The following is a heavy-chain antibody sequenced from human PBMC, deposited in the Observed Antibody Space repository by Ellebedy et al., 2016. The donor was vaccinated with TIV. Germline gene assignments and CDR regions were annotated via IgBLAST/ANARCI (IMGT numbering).Heavy chain of an antibody. CDR1: GESFSGYY. CDR2: INHSGST. V-gene: IGHV4-34*01. J-gene: IGHJ6*03. D-gene: IGHD3-3*01. Sequence: SETLSLXXAVYGESFSGYYWSWIRQPPGKGLEWIGEINHSGSTNYNPSLKSRVTISVDTSKNQFSLKLSSVTAADTAVYYCARGRKGITIFGVVIPRTYYYYMDVWGKGTTVTVSS. CDR3: ARGRKGITIFGVVIPRTYYYYMDV.